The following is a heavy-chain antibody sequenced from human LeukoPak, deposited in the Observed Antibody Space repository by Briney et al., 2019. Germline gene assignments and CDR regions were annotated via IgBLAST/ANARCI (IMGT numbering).Heavy chain of an antibody. CDR3: ARAKNFDWSDFDY. D-gene: IGHD3-9*01. V-gene: IGHV3-48*01. CDR1: GFTFSSYS. Sequence: GGSLRLSCAASGFTFSSYSMNWVRQAPGKGLEWVSYISSSSSTIYYADSVKGRFTISRDNSENTLYLQMNSLRAEDTAVYYCARAKNFDWSDFDYWGQGTLVTVSS. J-gene: IGHJ4*02. CDR2: ISSSSSTI.